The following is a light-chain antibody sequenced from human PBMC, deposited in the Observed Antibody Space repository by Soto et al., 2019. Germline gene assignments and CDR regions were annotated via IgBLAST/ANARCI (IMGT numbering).Light chain of an antibody. CDR1: ALPKQY. CDR3: QSADSSGTVV. Sequence: SYELTQPPSVSVSPGQTARITCSGAALPKQYAYWYQQKPGQAPVLVIYKDSERPSGIPGRFSGSSSGTTVTLTISGVQAEDEADYYCQSADSSGTVVFGGGTKLTVL. V-gene: IGLV3-25*03. CDR2: KDS. J-gene: IGLJ2*01.